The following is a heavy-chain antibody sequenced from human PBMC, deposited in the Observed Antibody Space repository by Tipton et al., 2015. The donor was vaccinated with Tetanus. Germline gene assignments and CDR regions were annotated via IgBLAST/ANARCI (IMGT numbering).Heavy chain of an antibody. J-gene: IGHJ2*01. V-gene: IGHV4-39*01. CDR1: GDSIRSYAYY. Sequence: LRLSCNVSGDSIRSYAYYWAWIRQPPGRGLEWIASVFSTGSAHYNPFLKSRVIISADTSKNQFSLKLNSVTAGDAAIYYCARHNRLSKWVVHWYFDVWGRGTPVTVSS. D-gene: IGHD6-19*01. CDR3: ARHNRLSKWVVHWYFDV. CDR2: VFSTGSA.